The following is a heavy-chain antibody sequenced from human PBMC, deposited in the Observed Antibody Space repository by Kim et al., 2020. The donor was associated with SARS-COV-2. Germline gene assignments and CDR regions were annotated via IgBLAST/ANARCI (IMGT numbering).Heavy chain of an antibody. Sequence: GGSLRLSCAASGFTFSSYSMNWVRQAPGKGLEWVSSISSSSSYIYYADSVKGRFTISRDNAKNSLYLQMNSLRAEDTAVYYCARKRKWFGDDYYYGMDVWGQGTTVTVSS. CDR1: GFTFSSYS. CDR3: ARKRKWFGDDYYYGMDV. CDR2: ISSSSSYI. V-gene: IGHV3-21*01. J-gene: IGHJ6*02. D-gene: IGHD3-10*01.